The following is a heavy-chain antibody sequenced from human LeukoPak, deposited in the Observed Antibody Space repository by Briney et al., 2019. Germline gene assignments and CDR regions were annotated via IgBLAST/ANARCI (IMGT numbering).Heavy chain of an antibody. J-gene: IGHJ3*02. D-gene: IGHD6-13*01. CDR3: ARDLPGPGSHSSSHAFDI. Sequence: GGSLRLSCAASGFTFSSYSMNWVRQAPGKGLEWVSSISSSSSYIYYADSVKGRFTISRDNAKNSLYLQMNSLRAEDTAVYYCARDLPGPGSHSSSHAFDIWGQGTMVTVSS. CDR2: ISSSSSYI. CDR1: GFTFSSYS. V-gene: IGHV3-21*01.